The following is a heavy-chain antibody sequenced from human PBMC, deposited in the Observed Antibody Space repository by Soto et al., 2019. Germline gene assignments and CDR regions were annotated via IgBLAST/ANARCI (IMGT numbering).Heavy chain of an antibody. CDR1: GFTFSSYA. J-gene: IGHJ4*02. CDR3: AKGARVYCSGGSCYFDY. CDR2: ISGSGGST. Sequence: EVQLLESGGGLVQPGGSLRLSCAASGFTFSSYAMNWVRQAPGKGLEWVSAISGSGGSTYYADSVKGRFTISRDNSKNPLYLQMNSLRAEDTAIYYCAKGARVYCSGGSCYFDYWGQGTLVTVSS. V-gene: IGHV3-23*01. D-gene: IGHD2-15*01.